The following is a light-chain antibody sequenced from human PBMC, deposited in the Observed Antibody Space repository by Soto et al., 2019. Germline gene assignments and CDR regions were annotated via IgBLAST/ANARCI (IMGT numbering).Light chain of an antibody. CDR3: QRHRT. V-gene: IGKV1-39*02. CDR2: AAS. Sequence: EIQVTQYPNSLSASVGDRVTITCRASQSISSYLNWYQQKPGKAPKLLIYAASSLQSGVPSRFSGSGSGTDFTLTISRLEPEDFAVYYCQRHRTFGQVTKVDI. CDR1: QSISSY. J-gene: IGKJ1*01.